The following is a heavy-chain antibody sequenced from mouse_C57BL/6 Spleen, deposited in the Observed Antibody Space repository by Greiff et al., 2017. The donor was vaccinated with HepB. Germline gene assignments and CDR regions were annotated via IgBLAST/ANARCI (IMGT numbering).Heavy chain of an antibody. CDR2: IYPSDSET. CDR3: ARDGSSPWYFDV. CDR1: GYTFTSYW. D-gene: IGHD1-1*01. J-gene: IGHJ1*03. V-gene: IGHV1-61*01. Sequence: QVHVKQPGAELVRPGSSVKLSCKASGYTFTSYWMDWVKQRPGQGLEWIGNIYPSDSETHYNQKFKDKATLTVDKSSSTAYMQLSSLTSEDSAVYYCARDGSSPWYFDVWGTGTTVTVSS.